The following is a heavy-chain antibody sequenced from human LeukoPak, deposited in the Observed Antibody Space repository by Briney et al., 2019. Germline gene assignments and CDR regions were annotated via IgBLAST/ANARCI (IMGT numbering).Heavy chain of an antibody. CDR3: AKDALIARLGAAFDI. D-gene: IGHD6-25*01. Sequence: GGSLRLSCAASGFTFSSYAMSWVRQAPGKGLEWVSAISGSGGSTYYADSMKGRFTISRDNSKNTLYLQMSSLRAEDTAVYYCAKDALIARLGAAFDIWGQGTMVTVSS. J-gene: IGHJ3*02. V-gene: IGHV3-23*01. CDR1: GFTFSSYA. CDR2: ISGSGGST.